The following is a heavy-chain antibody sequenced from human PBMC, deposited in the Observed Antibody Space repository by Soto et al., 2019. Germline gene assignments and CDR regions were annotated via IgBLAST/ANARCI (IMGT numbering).Heavy chain of an antibody. CDR1: GYTFTAYG. CDR2: VSTNDDRT. V-gene: IGHV1-18*01. Sequence: QVQLVQSGPEVKMPGASVKVSCKTSGYTFTAYGLAWMRQDPGQRPEWMGWVSTNDDRTNYAQKFHGRVTMTTDRSTTTTYMELRSLRADDTAVYYCTRELNTDSSAYYSFAYCGQGTLVTVSS. D-gene: IGHD3-22*01. J-gene: IGHJ4*02. CDR3: TRELNTDSSAYYSFAY.